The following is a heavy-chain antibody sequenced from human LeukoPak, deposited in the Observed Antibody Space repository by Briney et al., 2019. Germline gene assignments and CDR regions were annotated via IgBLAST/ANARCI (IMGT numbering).Heavy chain of an antibody. Sequence: GGSLRLSCAASGFTFDDYGMNWVRQAPGKGLEWVSYISSSSSTIYYADSVKGRFTISRDNAKNSLYLQMNSLRAEDTAVYYCARNVIYYFGYWGQGTLVTVSS. CDR3: ARNVIYYFGY. J-gene: IGHJ4*02. CDR1: GFTFDDYG. V-gene: IGHV3-48*01. D-gene: IGHD2/OR15-2a*01. CDR2: ISSSSSTI.